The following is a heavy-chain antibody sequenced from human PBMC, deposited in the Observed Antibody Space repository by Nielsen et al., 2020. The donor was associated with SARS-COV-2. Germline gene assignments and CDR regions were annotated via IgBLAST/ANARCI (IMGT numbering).Heavy chain of an antibody. J-gene: IGHJ4*02. V-gene: IGHV3-33*01. Sequence: GGSLRLSCAASGFTFSSYGMHWVRQAPGKGLEWVAVIRYDGSNKYYADSVKGRFTISRDNSKNTLYLQMNSLRAEDTAVYYCARAAAGTISMDYWGQGTLVTVAS. CDR2: IRYDGSNK. CDR1: GFTFSSYG. D-gene: IGHD6-13*01. CDR3: ARAAAGTISMDY.